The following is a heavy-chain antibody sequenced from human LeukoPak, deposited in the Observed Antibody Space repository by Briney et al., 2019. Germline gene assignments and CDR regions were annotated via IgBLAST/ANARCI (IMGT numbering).Heavy chain of an antibody. D-gene: IGHD3-22*01. Sequence: PSETLSLTCTVSSGSISNYYWSWIRQPAGKGLEWIGRIYSTGSTTYNPSLKSRVTMSVDTSKNQFSLKLSSVTAADTAVYYCARDITLIVVSGVFDIWGQGTMVTVSS. CDR3: ARDITLIVVSGVFDI. CDR1: SGSISNYY. V-gene: IGHV4-4*07. J-gene: IGHJ3*02. CDR2: IYSTGST.